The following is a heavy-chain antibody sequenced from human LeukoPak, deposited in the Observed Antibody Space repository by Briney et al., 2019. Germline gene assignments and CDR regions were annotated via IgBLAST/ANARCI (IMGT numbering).Heavy chain of an antibody. Sequence: PSETLSLTCTVSGVSISGGHYYWSWIRQHPGKGLEWIGYIYHSGSTYYNPSLKSRVSISIDTSKNQFSLKLSSVIAADTAVYYCARDYVGSAWPEYFQGWGQGSLVTVSS. CDR3: ARDYVGSAWPEYFQG. CDR1: GVSISGGHYY. J-gene: IGHJ1*01. V-gene: IGHV4-31*03. D-gene: IGHD6-25*01. CDR2: IYHSGST.